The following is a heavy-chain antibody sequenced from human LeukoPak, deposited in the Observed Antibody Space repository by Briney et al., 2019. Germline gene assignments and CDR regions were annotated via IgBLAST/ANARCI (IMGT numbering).Heavy chain of an antibody. D-gene: IGHD2-2*01. CDR1: GFTFSSYA. CDR2: IGGSGGST. J-gene: IGHJ4*02. V-gene: IGHV3-23*01. Sequence: GGSLRLSCAASGFTFSSYAMSWVRQAPGKGLEWVSAIGGSGGSTYYADSVKGRFTISRDNSKNTLYLQMNSLRAEDTAVYYCAKSLIYCSSTSCYAVDYWGQGTLVTVSS. CDR3: AKSLIYCSSTSCYAVDY.